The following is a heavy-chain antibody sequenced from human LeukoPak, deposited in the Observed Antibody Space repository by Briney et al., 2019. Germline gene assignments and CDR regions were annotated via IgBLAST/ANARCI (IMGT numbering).Heavy chain of an antibody. CDR2: IYSGGST. V-gene: IGHV3-53*01. Sequence: GGSLRLSCAASGFTVSSNYMSWVRQAPGKGLEWVSVIYSGGSTYYADSVKGRFTISRDNSKNTLYLQMNSLRAKDTAVYYCARVTADPPFRKIWFGIYNWGQGTLVTVSS. CDR3: ARVTADPPFRKIWFGIYN. J-gene: IGHJ4*02. D-gene: IGHD3-10*01. CDR1: GFTVSSNY.